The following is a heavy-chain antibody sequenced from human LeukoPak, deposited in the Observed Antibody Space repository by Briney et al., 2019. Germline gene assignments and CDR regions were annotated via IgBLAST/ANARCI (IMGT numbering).Heavy chain of an antibody. J-gene: IGHJ5*02. CDR3: ARSRSSSSPNWFDP. CDR2: IYSSWST. CDR1: GGSISSGGYY. V-gene: IGHV4-31*03. Sequence: SQTLSLTCTVSGGSISSGGYYWSWIRQHPGKGLAWIGYIYSSWSTYYNPSLKSRVTISVDTSKNQFSLKLSSVTAADTAVYYCARSRSSSSPNWFDPWGQGTLVTVSS. D-gene: IGHD6-13*01.